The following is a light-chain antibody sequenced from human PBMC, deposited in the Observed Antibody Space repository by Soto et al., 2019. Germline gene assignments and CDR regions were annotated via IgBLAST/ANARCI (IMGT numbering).Light chain of an antibody. CDR3: VTWDDSLNGPV. V-gene: IGLV1-44*01. CDR2: TDD. J-gene: IGLJ2*01. Sequence: QPVLTQPPSASGTPGQRVTISCSGSGSNIGSHTVNWYQQLPGTASKLLIYTDDQRPSAVPDRFSGSKSGTSASLAISGLQSEDEADYHCVTWDDSLNGPVFGGGTKLTVL. CDR1: GSNIGSHT.